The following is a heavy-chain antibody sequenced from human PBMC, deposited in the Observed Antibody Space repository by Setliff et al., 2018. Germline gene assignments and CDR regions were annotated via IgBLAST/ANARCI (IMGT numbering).Heavy chain of an antibody. CDR2: VYYSGSA. Sequence: PSETLSLTCTVSGGSISGNSHYWAWIRQPPGKGLEWLGDVYYSGSAHWNPSLKSRVTISVDTSKNQFSLNLRSVTAADTAVYYCALSGTYRFFDYWGQGTLVTVSS. V-gene: IGHV4-39*07. CDR3: ALSGTYRFFDY. CDR1: GGSISGNSHY. D-gene: IGHD1-26*01. J-gene: IGHJ4*02.